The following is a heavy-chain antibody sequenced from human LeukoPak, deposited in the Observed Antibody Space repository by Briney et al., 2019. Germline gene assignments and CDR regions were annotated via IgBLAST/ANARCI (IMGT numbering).Heavy chain of an antibody. J-gene: IGHJ4*02. D-gene: IGHD7-27*01. CDR1: GVSISSGGSR. V-gene: IGHV4-31*03. Sequence: PSQTLSLTCNVSGVSISSGGSRWSWLRQHPGRGLEWIGYVYYSGSTYYNPSLESRLTMSVDTSKNQFSLHLTSVTAADTAVYYCARDWGTYFDYWGQGTLVTVSS. CDR2: VYYSGST. CDR3: ARDWGTYFDY.